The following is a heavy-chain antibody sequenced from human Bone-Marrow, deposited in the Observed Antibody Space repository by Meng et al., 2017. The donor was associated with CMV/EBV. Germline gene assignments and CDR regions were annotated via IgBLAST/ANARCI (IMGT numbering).Heavy chain of an antibody. CDR1: GYTFTSYD. V-gene: IGHV1-2*02. J-gene: IGHJ5*02. CDR3: ARAYCSSTSCYGPNWFDP. Sequence: ASVKVSCKASGYTFTSYDINWVRQATGQGLEWMGWINPNSGGTNYAQKFQGRVTMTRDTSISTAYMELSRLRSDDTAVYYCARAYCSSTSCYGPNWFDPWGQGTLVTVSS. CDR2: INPNSGGT. D-gene: IGHD2-2*01.